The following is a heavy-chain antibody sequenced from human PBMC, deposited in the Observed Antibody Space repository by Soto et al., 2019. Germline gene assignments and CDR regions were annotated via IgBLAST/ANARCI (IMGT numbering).Heavy chain of an antibody. CDR3: ARDPATYVYSNHVIYYGMDV. Sequence: QVQLVQSGAEVKKPGSSVKVSCKASGGTFSSYAISWVRQAPGQGLEWMGGIIPIFGTANYAQKFQGRVTITADESTSTAYLELSSLRSEDTAVYYCARDPATYVYSNHVIYYGMDVWGQGTTVTVSS. D-gene: IGHD4-4*01. J-gene: IGHJ6*02. V-gene: IGHV1-69*01. CDR2: IIPIFGTA. CDR1: GGTFSSYA.